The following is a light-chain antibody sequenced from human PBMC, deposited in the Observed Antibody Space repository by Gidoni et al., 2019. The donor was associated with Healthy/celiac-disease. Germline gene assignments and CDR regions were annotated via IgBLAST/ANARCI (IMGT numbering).Light chain of an antibody. CDR3: SSYINTATSVV. CDR2: EVF. V-gene: IGLV2-14*03. CDR1: SNDIGVYNY. Sequence: QSTLTQPASVSGSPGQSITISCTRTSNDIGVYNYVSWYQQHPGKAPKLMIYEVFNRPSGVSDRFSGSKSGNTASLTISGLHPEDEAVYYCSSYINTATSVVFGGGTNLTVL. J-gene: IGLJ2*01.